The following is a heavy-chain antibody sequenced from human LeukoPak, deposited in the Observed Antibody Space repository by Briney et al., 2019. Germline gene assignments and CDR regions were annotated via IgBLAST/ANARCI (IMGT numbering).Heavy chain of an antibody. V-gene: IGHV3-74*01. J-gene: IGHJ6*04. D-gene: IGHD3-16*01. CDR3: ARDPGYESWSPFWGGMDV. Sequence: PGGSLRLSCAASGFTFSSSWMHWVRQAPGKGLVWFSRITRDGSSTTYADSVKGRFTTSRDNAKNTLYLQMDSLRDDDTAVYYCARDPGYESWSPFWGGMDVWGNGTTVIVSS. CDR1: GFTFSSSW. CDR2: ITRDGSST.